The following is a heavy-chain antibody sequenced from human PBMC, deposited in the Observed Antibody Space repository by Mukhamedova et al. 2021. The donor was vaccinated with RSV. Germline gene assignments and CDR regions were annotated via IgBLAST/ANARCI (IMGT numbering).Heavy chain of an antibody. CDR2: IYPGDSDT. D-gene: IGHD6-13*01. Sequence: EGLEWMGIIYPGDSDTRYRPSFQGQVTISADKSIGTAYLQWSSLKASDTAMYFCARHETYSGNWLPDYWGQGTLVTVSS. J-gene: IGHJ4*02. CDR3: ARHETYSGNWLPDY. V-gene: IGHV5-51*01.